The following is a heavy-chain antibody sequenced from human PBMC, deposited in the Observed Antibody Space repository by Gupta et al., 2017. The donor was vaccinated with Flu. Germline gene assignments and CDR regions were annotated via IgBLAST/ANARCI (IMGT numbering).Heavy chain of an antibody. CDR1: GFTFSGSP. D-gene: IGHD6-6*01. CDR2: ITSKANNYAT. Sequence: EVQLVESGGGLVQPGGSLKLSCAASGFTFSGSPMHWVRQASGKGLEVVGRITSKANNYATAYGASLKGRFTISRDDSKNTAYLQMNSLKTEDTAGYYCTTTSGWGQGTLVTVSS. CDR3: TTTSG. J-gene: IGHJ4*02. V-gene: IGHV3-73*01.